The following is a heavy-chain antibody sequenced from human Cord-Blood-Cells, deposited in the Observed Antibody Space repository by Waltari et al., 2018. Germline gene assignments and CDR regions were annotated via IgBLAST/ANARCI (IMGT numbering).Heavy chain of an antibody. CDR1: GFSLSTRGVG. D-gene: IGHD6-6*01. CDR3: AHRGIAARPGDAFDI. Sequence: QITLKESGPTLVQPTQTLTLTCTFSGFSLSTRGVGVGWIRPPPGKALEWLALIYWDDDKRYSPSLKSRLTITKDTSKNQVVLTMTNMDPVDTATYYCAHRGIAARPGDAFDIWGQGTMVTVSS. J-gene: IGHJ3*02. CDR2: IYWDDDK. V-gene: IGHV2-5*02.